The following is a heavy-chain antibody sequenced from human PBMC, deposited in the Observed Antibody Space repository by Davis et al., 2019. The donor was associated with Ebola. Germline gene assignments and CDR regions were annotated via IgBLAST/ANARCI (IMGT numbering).Heavy chain of an antibody. V-gene: IGHV1-69*04. CDR1: GYTFTSYA. J-gene: IGHJ4*02. CDR3: ARDSGLVNGGY. D-gene: IGHD6-19*01. CDR2: IIPILGIA. Sequence: SVKVSCKGSGYTFTSYAISWVRQAPGQGLEWMGRIIPILGIANYAQKFQGRVTITADKSTSTAYMELRSLRSDDTAVYYCARDSGLVNGGYWGQGTLVTVSS.